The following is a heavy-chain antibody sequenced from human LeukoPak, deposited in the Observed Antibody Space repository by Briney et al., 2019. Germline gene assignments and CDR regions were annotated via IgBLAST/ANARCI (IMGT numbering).Heavy chain of an antibody. Sequence: GGSLRLSCAASGFTFSSYWMSWVRQAPGQGLEWVSNIKQDGSAKYYADSVKGRFTISRDNAKNSLYLQMNSLRAEDTAVYYCARDSYIAGAGRGSYWYFDLWGRGTLVTVSS. D-gene: IGHD6-19*01. CDR2: IKQDGSAK. CDR3: ARDSYIAGAGRGSYWYFDL. CDR1: GFTFSSYW. V-gene: IGHV3-7*01. J-gene: IGHJ2*01.